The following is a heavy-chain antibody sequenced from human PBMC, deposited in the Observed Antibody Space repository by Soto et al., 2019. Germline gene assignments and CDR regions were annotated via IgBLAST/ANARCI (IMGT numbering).Heavy chain of an antibody. J-gene: IGHJ4*02. D-gene: IGHD3-16*01. CDR1: GVTVSTKY. Sequence: QPGGSLRLSCGASGVTVSTKYMSWVRQAPGKGLEWVSVIYSGGSTFYADSVRGRFTISSDNSKNTVNLQMNSLRAEDTAVYYCARDPWAANDYWGQGTLVTVSS. CDR2: IYSGGST. CDR3: ARDPWAANDY. V-gene: IGHV3-66*01.